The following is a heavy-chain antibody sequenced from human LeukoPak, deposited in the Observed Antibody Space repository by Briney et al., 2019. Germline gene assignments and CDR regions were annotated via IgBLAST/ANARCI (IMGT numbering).Heavy chain of an antibody. V-gene: IGHV3-21*01. Sequence: GGSLRLSCAASGFTFSSCGFNWVRQAPGKGLEWVSSIGPTGTDRYYADSVRGRFTISRDNAKNSMYLQMDSPRDEDTAVYYCATETIGRHYDYWGQGTLLTVSS. J-gene: IGHJ4*02. CDR3: ATETIGRHYDY. CDR1: GFTFSSCG. D-gene: IGHD1-14*01. CDR2: IGPTGTDR.